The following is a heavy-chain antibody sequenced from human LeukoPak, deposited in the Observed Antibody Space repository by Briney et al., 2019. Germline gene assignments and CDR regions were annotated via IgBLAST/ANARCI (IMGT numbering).Heavy chain of an antibody. CDR3: ASAREYCISSECYDYFQH. J-gene: IGHJ1*01. Sequence: GGSLRLSCVASGFTVKTNSMSWVRQAPGKGLEWVSVIYTGGSTYYADSVNGRFTISRDNSKNTLYLQMTSLTAEDAAVYYCASAREYCISSECYDYFQHWGQGTLVSVSS. CDR2: IYTGGST. CDR1: GFTVKTNS. V-gene: IGHV3-53*01. D-gene: IGHD2-2*01.